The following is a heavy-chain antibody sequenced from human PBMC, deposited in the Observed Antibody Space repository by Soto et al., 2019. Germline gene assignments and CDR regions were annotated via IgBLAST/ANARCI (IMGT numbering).Heavy chain of an antibody. V-gene: IGHV4-59*01. CDR3: APRPEGRVEAFFAY. CDR1: GGPISSYY. Sequence: XETLSVTWPFSGGPISSYYLGLILQSPGKGLEWIGYIHYNGSTKYNPSLKSRVTISVDRSKNQFSLNLKSVTAADTAVYFCAPRPEGRVEAFFAYCGQGLLVTVPS. CDR2: IHYNGST. J-gene: IGHJ4*02. D-gene: IGHD3-10*01.